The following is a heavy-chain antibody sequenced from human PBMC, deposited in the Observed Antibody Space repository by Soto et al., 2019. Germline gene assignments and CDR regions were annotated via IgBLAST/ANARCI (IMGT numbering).Heavy chain of an antibody. CDR2: VKSRTDGGTT. Sequence: PWGSLRLSCTASGFTISDAWMNWIRQVPGKGLEWVGRVKSRTDGGTTDYAAPVKGRFTISRDDSKNRLYLQMNSLKTEDTAVYFCTTFRYYSDSSTYPGWDFWGQGTLVTVSS. CDR3: TTFRYYSDSSTYPGWDF. J-gene: IGHJ4*02. CDR1: GFTISDAW. V-gene: IGHV3-15*07. D-gene: IGHD3-22*01.